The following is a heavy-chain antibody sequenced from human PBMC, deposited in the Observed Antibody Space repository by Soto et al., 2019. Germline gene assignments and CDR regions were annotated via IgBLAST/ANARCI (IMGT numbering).Heavy chain of an antibody. CDR1: GGSFSGYY. V-gene: IGHV4-34*01. J-gene: IGHJ4*02. CDR3: ASLRGYSYGYPSSSWYDLD. CDR2: INHSGST. D-gene: IGHD5-18*01. Sequence: SETLSLTCAVYGGSFSGYYWSWIRQPPGKGLEWIGEINHSGSTNYNPSLKSRVTISVDTSKNQFSLKLSSVTAADTAVYYCASLRGYSYGYPSSSWYDLDWGQGTLVTVSS.